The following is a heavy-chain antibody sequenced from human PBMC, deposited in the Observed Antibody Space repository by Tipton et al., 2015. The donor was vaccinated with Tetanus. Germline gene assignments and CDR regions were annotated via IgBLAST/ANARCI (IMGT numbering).Heavy chain of an antibody. CDR3: ARLPKHYSASGST. Sequence: QLVQSGAEVKKPGESLKISRKASGHNSASYWLSWVRQMPGKGLEWMGIIYPGDSDATYSPSFQGQVTISADKSINTAYLQWTSLKASDTAIYFCARLPKHYSASGSTWGQGTLVTVSS. V-gene: IGHV5-51*01. J-gene: IGHJ1*01. CDR1: GHNSASYW. CDR2: IYPGDSDA. D-gene: IGHD3-10*01.